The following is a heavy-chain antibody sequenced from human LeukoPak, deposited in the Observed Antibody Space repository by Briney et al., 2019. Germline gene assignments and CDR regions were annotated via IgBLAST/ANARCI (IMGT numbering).Heavy chain of an antibody. V-gene: IGHV4-34*01. CDR1: GGSFSGYY. Sequence: SETLSLTCAVYGGSFSGYYWSWIRQRPGKGLEWIGEINHSGSTNYNPSLKSRVTISVDTSKNQFSLKLSSVTAADTAVYYCARGAPTLWFGSYYYYGMDVWGQGTTVTVSS. J-gene: IGHJ6*02. D-gene: IGHD3-10*01. CDR3: ARGAPTLWFGSYYYYGMDV. CDR2: INHSGST.